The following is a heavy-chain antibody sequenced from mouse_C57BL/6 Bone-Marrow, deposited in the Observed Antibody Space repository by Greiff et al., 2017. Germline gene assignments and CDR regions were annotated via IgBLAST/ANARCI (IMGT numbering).Heavy chain of an antibody. CDR3: ARPSYYGSSPFDY. J-gene: IGHJ2*01. V-gene: IGHV1-81*01. CDR2: IYPRSGNT. D-gene: IGHD1-1*01. Sequence: VQLQQSGAELARPGASVKLSCKASGYTFTSYGISWVKQRTGQGLEWIGEIYPRSGNTYYNEKFKGKATLTADKSSSTAYMELRRLTSEDSAVYFCARPSYYGSSPFDYWGQGTTLTVSS. CDR1: GYTFTSYG.